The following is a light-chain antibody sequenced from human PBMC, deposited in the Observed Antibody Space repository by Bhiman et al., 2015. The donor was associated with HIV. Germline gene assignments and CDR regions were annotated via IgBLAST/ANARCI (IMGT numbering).Light chain of an antibody. CDR1: TSNIGNEY. Sequence: QSVLTQPPSVSVAPGQRVTISCSGGTSNIGNEYVSWYQQFPGTAPKVLIYENNKRPSGIPDRFSGSKSGTSATLGITGLQTGDEADYYCATWDNSLRAVLFGGGTKLTVL. J-gene: IGLJ2*01. CDR2: ENN. CDR3: ATWDNSLRAVL. V-gene: IGLV1-51*02.